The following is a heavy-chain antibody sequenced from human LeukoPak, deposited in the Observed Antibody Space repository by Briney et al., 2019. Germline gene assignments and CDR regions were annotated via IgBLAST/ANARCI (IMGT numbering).Heavy chain of an antibody. CDR2: INFDGSST. CDR3: ARDPENKDAFDI. J-gene: IGHJ3*02. V-gene: IGHV3-74*01. D-gene: IGHD1-14*01. CDR1: GFTFRSYW. Sequence: GGSLRLSCAASGFTFRSYWMHWVRQAPGKGLVWVSRINFDGSSTSYADSVKGRFTISRDNAKNTLFPQMNSLRAEDTAVYYCARDPENKDAFDIWGHGTMVTVSS.